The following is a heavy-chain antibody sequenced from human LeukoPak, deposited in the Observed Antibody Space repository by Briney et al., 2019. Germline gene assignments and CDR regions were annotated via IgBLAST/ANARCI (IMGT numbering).Heavy chain of an antibody. D-gene: IGHD1-26*01. CDR1: GGSISSYY. CDR3: ARYIVSYPHDAFDI. V-gene: IGHV4-59*01. J-gene: IGHJ3*02. CDR2: IYCSGST. Sequence: SETLSLTCTVSGGSISSYYWSWIRQPPGKGLEWIGYIYCSGSTSYNPPLKSRVTISVDTSKKQFSLKLSSVTAADTAFYYCARYIVSYPHDAFDIWGQGTMVTVSS.